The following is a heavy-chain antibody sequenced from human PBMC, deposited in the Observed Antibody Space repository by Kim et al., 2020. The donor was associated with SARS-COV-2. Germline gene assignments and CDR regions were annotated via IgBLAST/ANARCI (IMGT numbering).Heavy chain of an antibody. CDR3: VRDSRIDC. V-gene: IGHV3-48*03. CDR2: ISSSGSSI. D-gene: IGHD6-13*01. Sequence: GGSLRLSCAASGFTFSSYEMNWVRQAPGKGLEWVSYISSSGSSIYYEDSVKGRFTISRDNAKNSLYLQMNSLRAEDTAVYYCVRDSRIDCWGQGTLVTVSS. J-gene: IGHJ4*02. CDR1: GFTFSSYE.